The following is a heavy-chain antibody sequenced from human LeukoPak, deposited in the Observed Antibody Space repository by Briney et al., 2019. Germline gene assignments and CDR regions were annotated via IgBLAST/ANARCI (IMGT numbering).Heavy chain of an antibody. V-gene: IGHV1-24*01. J-gene: IGHJ2*01. D-gene: IGHD6-19*01. CDR1: GYTLTELS. CDR2: FDPEDGET. CDR3: ATDGATMAVAGKGYWYFDL. Sequence: ASVKVSCKVSGYTLTELSMHWVRQAPGKGLEWMGGFDPEDGETIYAQKFQGRVTMTEDTSTDTAYMELSSLRSEDTAVYYCATDGATMAVAGKGYWYFDLWGRGTLVTVSS.